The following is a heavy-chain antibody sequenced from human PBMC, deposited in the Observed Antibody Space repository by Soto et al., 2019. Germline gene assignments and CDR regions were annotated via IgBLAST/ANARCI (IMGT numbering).Heavy chain of an antibody. CDR2: ISDSGST. CDR3: ARDSTAWFPYYGIDV. D-gene: IGHD3-10*01. CDR1: GGSIDYYY. Sequence: SETLSLTCTVSGGSIDYYYWSWIRQPPGKGLEWLGYISDSGSTSYNPSLRSRVTISVDTSKNRFSLRLSSVTAADTAVYYCARDSTAWFPYYGIDVWGQGTTVTVSS. J-gene: IGHJ6*02. V-gene: IGHV4-59*01.